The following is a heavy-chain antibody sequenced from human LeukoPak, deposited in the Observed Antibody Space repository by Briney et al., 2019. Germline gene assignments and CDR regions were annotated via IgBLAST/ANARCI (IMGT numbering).Heavy chain of an antibody. J-gene: IGHJ4*02. Sequence: PGGSLRLSCAASGFTFSSYGMHWVRQAPGKGLEWVAVIWYDGSNKYYADSVKGRFTISRDNAKNSLYLQMNSLRAEDTALYYCAKGRTVTKPFDYWGQGTLVTVSS. CDR2: IWYDGSNK. CDR1: GFTFSSYG. V-gene: IGHV3-33*03. CDR3: AKGRTVTKPFDY. D-gene: IGHD4-17*01.